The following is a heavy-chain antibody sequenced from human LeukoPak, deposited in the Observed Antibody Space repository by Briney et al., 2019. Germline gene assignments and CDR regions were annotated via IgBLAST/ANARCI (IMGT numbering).Heavy chain of an antibody. D-gene: IGHD5-12*01. CDR1: GFSFHTYG. CDR2: IKQDGSEK. V-gene: IGHV3-7*01. Sequence: PGGSLRLSCSASGFSFHTYGMHWVRKAPGKGLEWVANIKQDGSEKYYVDSVKGRFTISRDNAKNSLYLQMNSLRAEDTAVYYCARDSGGYDVLEDYWGQGTLVTVSS. J-gene: IGHJ4*02. CDR3: ARDSGGYDVLEDY.